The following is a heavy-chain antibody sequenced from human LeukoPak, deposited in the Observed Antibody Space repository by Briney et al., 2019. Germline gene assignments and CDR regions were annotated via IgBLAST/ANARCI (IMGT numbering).Heavy chain of an antibody. CDR2: ISAYNGNT. V-gene: IGHV1-18*01. CDR3: AREGYFGSGIDYYYGMDV. CDR1: GYTLTNYG. J-gene: IGHJ6*02. D-gene: IGHD3-10*01. Sequence: ASVKVSCKTSGYTLTNYGLSWVRQAPRQGLEWMGWISAYNGNTNYAQKLQGRVTMTTDTSTSTAYMELRSLRSDDTAVYYCAREGYFGSGIDYYYGMDVWGQGTKVTVSS.